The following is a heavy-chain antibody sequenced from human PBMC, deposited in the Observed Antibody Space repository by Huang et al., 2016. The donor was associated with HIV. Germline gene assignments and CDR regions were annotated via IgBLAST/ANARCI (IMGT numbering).Heavy chain of an antibody. Sequence: QVQLVQSGAEVKKPGTSVKVSCKASGGTFSRFAISWVRQAPGQGLEGLGGIMPIFGTANYAQKVQGRVTIIADESTKTAYMVLSSLTSEDTAVYYCARDSSVDSKTEFYYYGMDVWGQGTTITVS. J-gene: IGHJ6*02. CDR3: ARDSSVDSKTEFYYYGMDV. D-gene: IGHD4-4*01. CDR1: GGTFSRFA. V-gene: IGHV1-69*01. CDR2: IMPIFGTA.